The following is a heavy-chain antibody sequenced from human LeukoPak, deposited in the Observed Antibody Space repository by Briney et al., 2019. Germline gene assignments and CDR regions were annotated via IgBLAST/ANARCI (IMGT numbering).Heavy chain of an antibody. D-gene: IGHD3-3*01. V-gene: IGHV4-59*01. Sequence: PSETLSLTCTVSGGSISNYYWSWIRQPPGKGLEWIGYIYYSGSINYNPSLKSRVTISLDTSKNQFSLRLSSVTAADTAIYYCARGVVITYFDYWGQGSLVTVSS. J-gene: IGHJ4*02. CDR3: ARGVVITYFDY. CDR2: IYYSGSI. CDR1: GGSISNYY.